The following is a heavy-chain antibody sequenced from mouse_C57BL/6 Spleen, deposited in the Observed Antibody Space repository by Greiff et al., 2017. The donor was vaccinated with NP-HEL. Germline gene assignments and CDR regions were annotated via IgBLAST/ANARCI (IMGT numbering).Heavy chain of an antibody. CDR2: IWSGGST. J-gene: IGHJ2*01. CDR3: ARQPHFDY. D-gene: IGHD6-1*01. V-gene: IGHV2-2*01. Sequence: QVQLKESGPGLVQPSQSLSITCTVSGFSLTSYGVHWVRQSPGQGLEWLGVIWSGGSTDYTAAFISRLSISKDNSKSQVFFKMNSLQADDTAIYYCARQPHFDYWGQGTTLTVSS. CDR1: GFSLTSYG.